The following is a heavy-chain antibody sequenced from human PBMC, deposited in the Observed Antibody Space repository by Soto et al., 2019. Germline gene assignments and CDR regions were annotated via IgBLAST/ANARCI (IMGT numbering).Heavy chain of an antibody. V-gene: IGHV1-3*01. CDR1: GYTFTSYA. CDR2: INAGNGNT. Sequence: QVQLVQSGAEVKKPGASVKVSCKASGYTFTSYAMHLVRQAPGQRLEWRGWINAGNGNTKYSQKFQGRVTITRDTSASTAYMELSSLRSEDTAVYYCARDSTLRCLDYWGQGTLVTVSS. CDR3: ARDSTLRCLDY. D-gene: IGHD4-17*01. J-gene: IGHJ4*02.